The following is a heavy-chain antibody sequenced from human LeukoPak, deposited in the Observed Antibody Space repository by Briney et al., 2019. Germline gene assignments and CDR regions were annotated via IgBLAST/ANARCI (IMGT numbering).Heavy chain of an antibody. CDR1: GYSFTTYW. V-gene: IGHV5-10-1*01. Sequence: GESLKISCKSSGYSFTTYWITWVRQMPGKGLEWMGTIDPSDSYTNYSPSFQGHVTISAVKSISTAYLQWSSLKASDTAMYYCAILYVDYPDYWGQGTLVTVSS. J-gene: IGHJ4*02. CDR2: IDPSDSYT. D-gene: IGHD4-17*01. CDR3: AILYVDYPDY.